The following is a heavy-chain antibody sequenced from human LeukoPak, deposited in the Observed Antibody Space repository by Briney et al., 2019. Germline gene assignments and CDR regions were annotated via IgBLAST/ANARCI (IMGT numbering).Heavy chain of an antibody. CDR1: GYTFTGYY. D-gene: IGHD2-2*01. CDR3: ARDPISRKIDY. V-gene: IGHV1-18*04. J-gene: IGHJ4*02. CDR2: ISAYNGNT. Sequence: ASVKVSCEASGYTFTGYYMHWVRQAPGQGLEWMGWISAYNGNTNYAQKLQGRVTMTTDTSTSTAYMELRSLRSDDTAVYYCARDPISRKIDYWGQGTLVTVSS.